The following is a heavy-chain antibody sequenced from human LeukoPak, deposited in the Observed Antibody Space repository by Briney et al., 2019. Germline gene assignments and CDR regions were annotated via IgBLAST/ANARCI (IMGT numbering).Heavy chain of an antibody. CDR3: TRWARYCSSGSCYSWFDP. Sequence: PGGSLRLSCVASGFTFSSYWMSWFRQAPGKGLEWVANMKIGGSEEYYVDSVKGRFTISRDNAKNSLYLQMNSLRVDDTAVYYCTRWARYCSSGSCYSWFDPWGQGTLVTVSS. D-gene: IGHD2-15*01. J-gene: IGHJ5*02. CDR2: MKIGGSEE. V-gene: IGHV3-7*01. CDR1: GFTFSSYW.